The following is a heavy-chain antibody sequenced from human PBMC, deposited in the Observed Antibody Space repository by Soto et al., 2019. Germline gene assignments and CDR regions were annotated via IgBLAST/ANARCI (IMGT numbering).Heavy chain of an antibody. CDR1: GGSVSSGSYY. V-gene: IGHV4-61*01. CDR2: IYYSGST. Sequence: QVQLQESGPGLVKPSETLSLTCTVSGGSVSSGSYYWSWIRQPPGKGLEWIGYIYYSGSTNYNPSLKSRVTISVDTSKNQFSLKLSSVTAADTAVYYCARVISDSSTNWFDPWGQGTLVTVSS. CDR3: ARVISDSSTNWFDP. D-gene: IGHD3-22*01. J-gene: IGHJ5*02.